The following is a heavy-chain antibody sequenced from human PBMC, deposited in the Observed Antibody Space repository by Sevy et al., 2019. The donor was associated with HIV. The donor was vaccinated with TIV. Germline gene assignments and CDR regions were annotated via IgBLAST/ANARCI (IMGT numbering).Heavy chain of an antibody. CDR1: GFTFSSHW. J-gene: IGHJ4*02. V-gene: IGHV3-7*03. Sequence: GGSLRLSCAASGFTFSSHWMSWVRQTPGRGLEGVANMNQDGSEKYYVDSVKGRFTISRDNAKNSLYLQMNTLRAEDTAVYYCARDPLDYWGQGTLVTVSS. CDR2: MNQDGSEK. CDR3: ARDPLDY.